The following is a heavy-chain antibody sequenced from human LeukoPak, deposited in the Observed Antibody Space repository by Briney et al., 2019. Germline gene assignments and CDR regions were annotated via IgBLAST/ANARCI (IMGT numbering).Heavy chain of an antibody. Sequence: ASVKVSCKASGYTFTGYHMHWVRQAPGQGLEWMGRINPNSGDTNYAQKFQGRVAMTRDTSISTAFMELTRLRSDDAAVYYCARDYCSSTSCLFDYWGQGTLVTVSS. J-gene: IGHJ4*02. V-gene: IGHV1-2*06. CDR3: ARDYCSSTSCLFDY. D-gene: IGHD2-2*01. CDR2: INPNSGDT. CDR1: GYTFTGYH.